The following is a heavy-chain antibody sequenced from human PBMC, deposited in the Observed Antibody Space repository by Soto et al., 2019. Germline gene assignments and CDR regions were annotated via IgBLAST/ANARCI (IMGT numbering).Heavy chain of an antibody. J-gene: IGHJ5*01. D-gene: IGHD4-4*01. CDR3: AKDLTSASLVLGWFDS. CDR1: GFTFSSYA. CDR2: IIGSGGST. V-gene: IGHV3-23*01. Sequence: EVQLLESGGGLVQPGGSLRLSCAASGFTFSSYAMSWVRQAPGKGLEWVSAIIGSGGSTYYADSVKGRFTISRDNSKNSLYLQMNSLRAEVTAVYYCAKDLTSASLVLGWFDSCGHVTLVTVSS.